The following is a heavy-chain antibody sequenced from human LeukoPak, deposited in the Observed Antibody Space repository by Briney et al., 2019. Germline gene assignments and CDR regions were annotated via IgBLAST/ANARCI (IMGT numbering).Heavy chain of an antibody. J-gene: IGHJ4*02. CDR3: ARESVREGDGYNYSPSDY. Sequence: PGRSLRLPCAASGFTFSSYAMHWVRQAPGKGLEWVAVISYDGSNKYYADSVKGRFTISRDNSKNTLYLQMNSLRAEDTAVYYCARESVREGDGYNYSPSDYWGQGTLVTVSS. CDR1: GFTFSSYA. V-gene: IGHV3-30-3*01. CDR2: ISYDGSNK. D-gene: IGHD5-24*01.